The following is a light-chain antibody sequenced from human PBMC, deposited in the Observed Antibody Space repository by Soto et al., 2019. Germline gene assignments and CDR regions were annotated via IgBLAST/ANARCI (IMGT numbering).Light chain of an antibody. Sequence: QSALTQPRSVSGSPGQSVTISCPGTSSDVGGYTYVSWYQQHPGKAPKLIIYDVTERPSGVPARFSGSKSGNTASLTISGLQAEDEADYYCCSYAGSYTYVFGTGTKLTVL. CDR1: SSDVGGYTY. J-gene: IGLJ1*01. CDR3: CSYAGSYTYV. V-gene: IGLV2-11*01. CDR2: DVT.